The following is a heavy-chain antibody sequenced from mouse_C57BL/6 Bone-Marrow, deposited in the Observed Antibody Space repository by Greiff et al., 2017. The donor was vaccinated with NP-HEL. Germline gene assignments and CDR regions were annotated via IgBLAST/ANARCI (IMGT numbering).Heavy chain of an antibody. CDR2: IDPSDSYT. V-gene: IGHV1-69*01. CDR3: ARGGAMDY. Sequence: VKLQQSGAELVMPGASVKLSCKASGYTFTSYWMHWVKQRPGQGLEWIGEIDPSDSYTNYNQKFKGKSTLTVDKSSSTAYMQLSSLTSEDAAVYYCARGGAMDYWGQGTSVTVSS. CDR1: GYTFTSYW. J-gene: IGHJ4*01.